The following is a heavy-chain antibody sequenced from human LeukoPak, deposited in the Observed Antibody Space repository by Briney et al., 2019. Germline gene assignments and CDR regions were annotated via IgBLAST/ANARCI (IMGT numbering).Heavy chain of an antibody. V-gene: IGHV3-48*04. D-gene: IGHD3-22*01. CDR1: GFMFSKYS. CDR2: ISFSTTTI. CDR3: ARGSTYYDSSGYYRHLDY. Sequence: GGSLRLSCAGSGFMFSKYSMSWVRQAPGKGLEWVSYISFSTTTIYYADSVKGRFTVSRDNAKKLLFLQMDGLRTEDTAVYYCARGSTYYDSSGYYRHLDYWGQGTLVSVSS. J-gene: IGHJ4*02.